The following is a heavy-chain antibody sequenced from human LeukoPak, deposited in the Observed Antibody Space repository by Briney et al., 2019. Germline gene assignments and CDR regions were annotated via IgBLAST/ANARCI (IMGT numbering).Heavy chain of an antibody. D-gene: IGHD2-2*01. J-gene: IGHJ4*02. CDR2: IIPIFGTA. CDR3: VKERSRTGYFDY. CDR1: GGTFSSYA. Sequence: GASVKVSCTASGGTFSSYAISWVRQAPGQGLEWMGGIIPIFGTANYAQKFQGRVTITADESTSTAYMELSSLRSEDTAFYYCVKERSRTGYFDYWGQGTLVTVSS. V-gene: IGHV1-69*13.